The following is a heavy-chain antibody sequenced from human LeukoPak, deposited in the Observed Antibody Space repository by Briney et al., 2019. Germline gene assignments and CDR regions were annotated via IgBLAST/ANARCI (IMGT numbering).Heavy chain of an antibody. Sequence: GGSLRLSCAASGFTFSSYAMSWVRQAPGKGLEWVSAITGTGGSTYYADSVKGRFTISRDNSKNTLYLQMNSLRAEDTAVYYCATRGYCSGTSCYAPQPWGQGTLVTVSS. CDR2: ITGTGGST. V-gene: IGHV3-23*01. CDR1: GFTFSSYA. J-gene: IGHJ5*02. CDR3: ATRGYCSGTSCYAPQP. D-gene: IGHD2-2*01.